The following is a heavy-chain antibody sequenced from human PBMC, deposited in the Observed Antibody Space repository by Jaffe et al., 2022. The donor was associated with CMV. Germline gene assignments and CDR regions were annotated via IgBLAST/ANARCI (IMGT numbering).Heavy chain of an antibody. CDR3: AKDRAIADFWSGHFPVYYYYGMDV. CDR2: ISGSGGST. CDR1: GFTFSSYA. V-gene: IGHV3-23*01. D-gene: IGHD3-3*01. Sequence: EVQLLESGGGLVQPGGSLRLSCAASGFTFSSYAMSWVRQAPGKGLEWVSAISGSGGSTYYADSVKGRFTISRDNSKNTLYLQMNSLRAEDTAVYYCAKDRAIADFWSGHFPVYYYYGMDVWGQGTTVTVSS. J-gene: IGHJ6*02.